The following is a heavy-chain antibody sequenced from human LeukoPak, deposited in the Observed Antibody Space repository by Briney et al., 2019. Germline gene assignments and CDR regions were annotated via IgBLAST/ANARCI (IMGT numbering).Heavy chain of an antibody. CDR3: VISATARGGFDY. J-gene: IGHJ4*02. V-gene: IGHV3-7*01. CDR1: GFTFSSYW. CDR2: IKPDESEK. D-gene: IGHD2-21*02. Sequence: GGSLRLSCAASGFTFSSYWMSWVRQAPGKGLEWVANIKPDESEKYYVDSVKGRFTISRDNAKNSLYLQMNNLRAEDTAVYYCVISATARGGFDYWGQGTLVTVSS.